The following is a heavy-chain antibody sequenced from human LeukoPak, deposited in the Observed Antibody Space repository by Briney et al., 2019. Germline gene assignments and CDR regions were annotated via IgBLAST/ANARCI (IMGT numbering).Heavy chain of an antibody. J-gene: IGHJ4*02. CDR2: IYYSGST. D-gene: IGHD3-10*01. CDR3: ARDPLGTGIDY. Sequence: SETLSLACTVSGGSISGYYWSWIRQPPGKGLEWIGYIYYSGSTNYNPSLKSRVTISVDTSKNQFSLKLSSVTAADTAVYYCARDPLGTGIDYWGQGTLVTVSS. CDR1: GGSISGYY. V-gene: IGHV4-59*01.